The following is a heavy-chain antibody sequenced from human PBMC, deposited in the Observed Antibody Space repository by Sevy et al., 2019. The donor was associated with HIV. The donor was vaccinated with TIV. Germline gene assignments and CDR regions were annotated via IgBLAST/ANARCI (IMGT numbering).Heavy chain of an antibody. CDR1: GGSISSGGYY. CDR3: ATLYDSSGYYPGYFDY. CDR2: IYYSGST. Sequence: SDTLSLTCTVSGGSISSGGYYWSWIRQHPGKGLEWIGYIYYSGSTYYNPSLKSRVTISVDTSKNQFSLKLSSVTAADTAVYYCATLYDSSGYYPGYFDYWGQGTLVTVSS. J-gene: IGHJ4*02. D-gene: IGHD3-22*01. V-gene: IGHV4-31*03.